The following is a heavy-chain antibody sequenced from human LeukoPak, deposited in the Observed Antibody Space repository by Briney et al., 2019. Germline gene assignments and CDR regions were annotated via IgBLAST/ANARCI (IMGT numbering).Heavy chain of an antibody. Sequence: GGSLRLSCAASGFTFSSYGMHWVRQAPGKGLEWVAFIRYDGSNKYYADSVKGRFTISRDNSKNTLYLQMNSLRAEDTALYYCAKGGGGITMVRGVTGFDYWGQGTLVTVSS. D-gene: IGHD3-10*01. CDR2: IRYDGSNK. CDR1: GFTFSSYG. V-gene: IGHV3-30*02. J-gene: IGHJ4*02. CDR3: AKGGGGITMVRGVTGFDY.